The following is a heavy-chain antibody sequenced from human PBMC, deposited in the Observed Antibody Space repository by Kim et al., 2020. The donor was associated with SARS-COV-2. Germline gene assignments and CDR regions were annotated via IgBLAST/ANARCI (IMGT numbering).Heavy chain of an antibody. D-gene: IGHD6-13*01. J-gene: IGHJ4*02. CDR3: ARGIPTPGTSQIDY. Sequence: GGSLRLSCAGSGFTFTTYSMNWVRQAPGKGLEWVSYISSSSSIFYYANSVKGRFTISRDNAKNSLFLQMNSLRDEDTAVYYCARGIPTPGTSQIDYWGQGILVTVSS. CDR1: GFTFTTYS. V-gene: IGHV3-48*02. CDR2: ISSSSSIF.